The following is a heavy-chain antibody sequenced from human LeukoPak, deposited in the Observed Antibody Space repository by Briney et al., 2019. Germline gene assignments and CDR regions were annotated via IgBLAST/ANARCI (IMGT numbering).Heavy chain of an antibody. CDR2: ISAGGGST. D-gene: IGHD3-10*01. CDR3: ARVRGPTLKTCYMDV. CDR1: GFTFSSYA. V-gene: IGHV3-23*01. Sequence: GGSLRLSCAASGFTFSSYAMSWVRQAPGKGLEWVSAISAGGGSTYYADSVKGRFTISRDNAERSVYLQMNSLRADDTAVYYCARVRGPTLKTCYMDVRGTGTTVTVSS. J-gene: IGHJ6*03.